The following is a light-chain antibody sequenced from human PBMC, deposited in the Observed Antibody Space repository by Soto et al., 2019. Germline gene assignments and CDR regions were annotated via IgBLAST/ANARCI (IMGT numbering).Light chain of an antibody. CDR2: GAS. CDR3: QQYGSSRRA. CDR1: QSVSSSY. V-gene: IGKV3-20*01. J-gene: IGKJ1*01. Sequence: EIVLTQSPGTLSLSPWERATLSCRASQSVSSSYLAWYQQKPGQAPRLLIYGASSRATGIPDRFSGSGSGTDLTLTISRLEPEDFAVYYCQQYGSSRRAFGQGTKVDIK.